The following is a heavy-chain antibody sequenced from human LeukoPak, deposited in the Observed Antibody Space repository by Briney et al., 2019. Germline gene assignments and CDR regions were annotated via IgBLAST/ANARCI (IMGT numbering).Heavy chain of an antibody. D-gene: IGHD6-13*01. V-gene: IGHV3-11*03. CDR3: ARGISAAAHYFDY. J-gene: IGHJ4*02. CDR2: ISSSSSYT. CDR1: GFTFSDYY. Sequence: PGGSLRLSCAASGFTFSDYYMSWIRQAPGKGLEWVSYISSSSSYTNYADSVKGRFTISRDNAKNSLLLQMNSLRAEDTAFYYCARGISAAAHYFDYWGQGTLVTVSS.